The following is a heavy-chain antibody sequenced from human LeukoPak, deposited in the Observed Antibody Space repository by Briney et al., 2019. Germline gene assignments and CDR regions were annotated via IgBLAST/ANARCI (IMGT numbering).Heavy chain of an antibody. D-gene: IGHD6-19*01. J-gene: IGHJ5*02. V-gene: IGHV4-59*08. Sequence: SETLSLTCTVSGGSISSYYWSWIRQPPGKGLEWIGYIYYSGSTNYNPSLKSRVTISVDTSENQFSMKLSSVTAAGTAVYYCARSSGSVHKIDPWGQGTLVTVSS. CDR1: GGSISSYY. CDR3: ARSSGSVHKIDP. CDR2: IYYSGST.